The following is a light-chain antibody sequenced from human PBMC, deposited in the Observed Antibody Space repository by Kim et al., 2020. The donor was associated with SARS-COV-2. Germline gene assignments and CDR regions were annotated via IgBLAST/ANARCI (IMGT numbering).Light chain of an antibody. Sequence: ARGQTARITCGGNNIGSKNVHWYQQKPGQAPVLVIYRDNSRPSGIPERFSDSNSVNTATLTISRAQAGDEGDYYCQVWDSSTVVFGGGTQLTVL. CDR1: NIGSKN. J-gene: IGLJ2*01. V-gene: IGLV3-9*01. CDR3: QVWDSSTVV. CDR2: RDN.